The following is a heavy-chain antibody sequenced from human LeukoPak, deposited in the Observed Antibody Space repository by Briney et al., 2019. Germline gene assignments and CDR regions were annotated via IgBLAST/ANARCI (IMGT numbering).Heavy chain of an antibody. CDR3: AKDRAIGYSSGADAFDI. V-gene: IGHV3-23*01. CDR1: GFTFSSYA. D-gene: IGHD6-19*01. Sequence: PGGSLRLSCAASGFTFSSYAMSWVRQAPGKGLEWVSTIVGSGGSTYYADSVKGRFTISRDNSKNTLYLQMNSLRAGDTALYYCAKDRAIGYSSGADAFDIWGQGTMVTVSS. J-gene: IGHJ3*02. CDR2: IVGSGGST.